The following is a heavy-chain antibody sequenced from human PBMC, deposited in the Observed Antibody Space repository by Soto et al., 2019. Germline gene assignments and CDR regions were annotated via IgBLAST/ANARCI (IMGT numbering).Heavy chain of an antibody. D-gene: IGHD5-18*01. CDR2: ISGSGSTA. V-gene: IGHV3-23*01. CDR3: AKGARGYSPAAMDV. CDR1: EFSFGGYA. Sequence: EVQLLESGGGLVQPGGSLRLSCAASEFSFGGYAISWVRLAPGKGLEWVSGISGSGSTAFYADSVRGRFTISRDNSKNTLYLQMNSLRAEATAVYYCAKGARGYSPAAMDVWGQGTTVTVSS. J-gene: IGHJ6*02.